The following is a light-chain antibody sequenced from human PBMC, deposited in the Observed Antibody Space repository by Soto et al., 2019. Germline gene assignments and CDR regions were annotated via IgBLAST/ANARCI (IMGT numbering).Light chain of an antibody. V-gene: IGLV2-11*02. CDR3: CSYAGSNTWV. CDR2: AVT. CDR1: SSDVGGYNY. Sequence: QSVLTQPRSVSGSPGQSVTISCNRASSDVGGYNYVSWHQQHPGKAPKLIIFAVTQRPSGVPDRFSGSKSGNTASLTISGLQADDEADYYCCSYAGSNTWVFGGGTKVTVL. J-gene: IGLJ3*02.